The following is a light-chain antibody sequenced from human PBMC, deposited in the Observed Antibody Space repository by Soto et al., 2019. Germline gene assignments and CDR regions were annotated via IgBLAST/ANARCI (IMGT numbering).Light chain of an antibody. CDR3: QQRSNWIT. V-gene: IGKV3-11*01. CDR2: DSS. Sequence: EIVLTQSPATLSLSPGERATLSCRASQSISRYLAWYQQKRVQAPRLLIYDSSNRATGIPVRFSGSGSGTDFTLTISSLEPEDFAVYYCQQRSNWITFGQGTRLEIK. CDR1: QSISRY. J-gene: IGKJ5*01.